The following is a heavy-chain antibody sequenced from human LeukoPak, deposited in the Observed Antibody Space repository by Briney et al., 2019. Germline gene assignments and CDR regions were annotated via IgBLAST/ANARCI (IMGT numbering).Heavy chain of an antibody. CDR3: AKDHSSGWPENWFDP. J-gene: IGHJ5*02. CDR2: ISGSGGST. D-gene: IGHD6-19*01. CDR1: GFTFSSYA. Sequence: GASLRLSCAASGFTFSSYAMSWVRQAPGKGLEWVSAISGSGGSTYYADSVKGRFTISRDNSKNTLYLQMNSLRAEDTAVYYCAKDHSSGWPENWFDPWGQGTLVTVPS. V-gene: IGHV3-23*01.